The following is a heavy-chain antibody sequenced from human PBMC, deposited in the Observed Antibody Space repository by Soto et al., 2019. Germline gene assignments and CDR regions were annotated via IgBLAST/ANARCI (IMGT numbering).Heavy chain of an antibody. CDR2: INDSGST. J-gene: IGHJ4*02. CDR3: ARAQWLVRDGFDY. D-gene: IGHD6-19*01. CDR1: GCSFTSNY. V-gene: IGHV4-34*01. Sequence: WETLSLSCAVYGCSFTSNYWSWIRQPPGKGLEWIGEINDSGSTNYNPSLKSRVTISVDTSKNQFSLKLSSVTAADTAVYYCARAQWLVRDGFDYWGQGTLVTVS.